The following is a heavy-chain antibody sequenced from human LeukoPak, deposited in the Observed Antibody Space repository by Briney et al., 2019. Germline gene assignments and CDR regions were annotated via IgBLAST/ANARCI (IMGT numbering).Heavy chain of an antibody. CDR2: INSDGSST. D-gene: IGHD1-26*01. CDR1: GFTISRYW. J-gene: IGHJ4*02. CDR3: ARVAAGARFYFDY. Sequence: PGGSLRLSCAASGFTISRYWMHWVRQAPGKGLVWVSRINSDGSSTSYADSVKGRFTISRDNAKNTLYLQMNSLRAEDTAVYYCARVAAGARFYFDYWGQGTLVTVSS. V-gene: IGHV3-74*01.